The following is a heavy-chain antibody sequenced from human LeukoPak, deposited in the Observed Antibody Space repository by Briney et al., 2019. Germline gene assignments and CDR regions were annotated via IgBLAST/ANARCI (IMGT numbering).Heavy chain of an antibody. CDR1: GGSISSYY. J-gene: IGHJ5*02. CDR3: ARHDGGATTHYNWFDP. Sequence: PSETLSLTCTVSGGSISSYYCTWIRQPPGKGLEWICYFLYSGSTNSNPSLKSRVTTSVDTSKNQFSLKLSSVTAADTAVYYCARHDGGATTHYNWFDPWGQGTLVTVSS. V-gene: IGHV4-59*08. CDR2: FLYSGST. D-gene: IGHD1-26*01.